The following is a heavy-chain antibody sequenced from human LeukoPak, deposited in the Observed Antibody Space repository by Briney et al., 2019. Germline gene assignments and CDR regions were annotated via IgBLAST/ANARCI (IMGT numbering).Heavy chain of an antibody. V-gene: IGHV3-23*01. CDR2: ISGSGGSR. CDR1: GFTFSSYA. J-gene: IGHJ6*03. D-gene: IGHD4-11*01. Sequence: GGSLRLSCAASGFTFSSYAMSWVRQAPGEGLEWVSAISGSGGSRYYADSVKGRFTISRDNSKNTLYLQMNSLRAEDTAVYYCAKDLTRPDDYSNYFYYYYYMDVWGKGTTVTVSS. CDR3: AKDLTRPDDYSNYFYYYYYMDV.